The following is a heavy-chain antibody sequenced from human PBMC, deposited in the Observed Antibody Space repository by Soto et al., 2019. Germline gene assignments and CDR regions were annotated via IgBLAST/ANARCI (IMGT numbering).Heavy chain of an antibody. J-gene: IGHJ4*02. D-gene: IGHD3-16*01. CDR3: AKDRRAGGNSAFYFDF. CDR1: GFTFSDYY. CDR2: ISATGGGT. Sequence: PGGSLRLSCAASGFTFSDYYMNWIRQAPGKGLEWVSLISATGGGTYYADSVKGRFTISRDNSHNTLYLQVHSLTAEDTAVYYCAKDRRAGGNSAFYFDFWGQGAQVTVSS. V-gene: IGHV3-23*01.